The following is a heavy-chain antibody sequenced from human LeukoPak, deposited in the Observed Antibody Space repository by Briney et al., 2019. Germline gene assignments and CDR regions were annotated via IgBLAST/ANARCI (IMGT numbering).Heavy chain of an antibody. V-gene: IGHV1-69*04. Sequence: SVKVSCKASGGTFSSYTIRWVRQAPGQGLEWMGRIIPILGIANYAQKFQGRVTITADKSTSTAYMELSSLRSEDTAVYYCARDRDYDFWSGRDPNWFDPWGQGTLVTVSS. CDR1: GGTFSSYT. CDR2: IIPILGIA. D-gene: IGHD3-3*01. J-gene: IGHJ5*02. CDR3: ARDRDYDFWSGRDPNWFDP.